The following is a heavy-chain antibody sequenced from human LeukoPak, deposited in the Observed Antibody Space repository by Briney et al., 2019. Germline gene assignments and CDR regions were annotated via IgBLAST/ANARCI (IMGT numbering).Heavy chain of an antibody. Sequence: GASVKVSCKASGYTFTGYYMHWVRQAPGQGLEWMGGIIPIFGTANYAQKFQGRVTITADESTSTAYMELSSLRSEDTAVYYCARDKVRGELDYWGQGTLVTVSS. CDR3: ARDKVRGELDY. CDR2: IIPIFGTA. V-gene: IGHV1-69*13. CDR1: GYTFTGYY. D-gene: IGHD3-10*01. J-gene: IGHJ4*02.